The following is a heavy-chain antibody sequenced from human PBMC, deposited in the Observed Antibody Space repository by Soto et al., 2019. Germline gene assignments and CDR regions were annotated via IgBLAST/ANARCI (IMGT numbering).Heavy chain of an antibody. CDR1: GFTFSSYG. J-gene: IGHJ4*02. V-gene: IGHV3-33*01. CDR3: ARDLGNSPVDC. D-gene: IGHD1-26*01. CDR2: IWNDGSNE. Sequence: GGSLRLSCAASGFTFSSYGMHWVRQAPGKGLEWVAVIWNDGSNENYGDSVKGRFTIYRDNAKNTLFLQMNSLRAEDTAVYYCARDLGNSPVDCWGQGTLVTVSS.